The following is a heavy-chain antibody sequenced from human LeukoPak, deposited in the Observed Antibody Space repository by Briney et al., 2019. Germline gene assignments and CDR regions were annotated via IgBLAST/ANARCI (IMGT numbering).Heavy chain of an antibody. D-gene: IGHD3-3*01. V-gene: IGHV1-18*01. CDR2: ISAYNGNT. CDR3: ARAGHYDFWSGFLGGMDV. J-gene: IGHJ6*02. Sequence: ASVKVSCKASGYTFTSYGISWVRQAPGQGLEWMGWISAYNGNTNYAQKLQGRVTMTTDTSTSTAYMELRSLRSEDTAVYYCARAGHYDFWSGFLGGMDVWGQGTTVTVSS. CDR1: GYTFTSYG.